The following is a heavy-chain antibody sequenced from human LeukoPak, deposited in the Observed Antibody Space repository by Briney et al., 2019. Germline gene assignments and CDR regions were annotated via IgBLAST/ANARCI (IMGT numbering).Heavy chain of an antibody. V-gene: IGHV3-7*01. Sequence: QSGGSLRLSCAASGFTFSSYWMSWVRQAPGKGLEWVADIKQDGSEKYYVDSVNGRSTISRDNAKNSLYLQMDSLRAEDTAVYYCARGSPYFYGTDLDYWGQGTLVTVSS. J-gene: IGHJ4*02. D-gene: IGHD3-10*01. CDR1: GFTFSSYW. CDR3: ARGSPYFYGTDLDY. CDR2: IKQDGSEK.